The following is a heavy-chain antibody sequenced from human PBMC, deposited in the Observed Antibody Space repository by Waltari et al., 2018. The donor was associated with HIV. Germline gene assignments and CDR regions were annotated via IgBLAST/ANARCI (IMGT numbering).Heavy chain of an antibody. D-gene: IGHD5-18*01. J-gene: IGHJ4*02. CDR2: IYHSGST. V-gene: IGHV4-4*02. CDR3: ARLMGEDTAMVGLQDDY. Sequence: QVQLQESGPGLVKPSGTLSLTCAVSGGSISSSNWWSWVRQPPGKGLEWSGEIYHSGSTNYNPSLKSRVTISVDKSKNQFSLKLSSVTAADTAVYYCARLMGEDTAMVGLQDDYWGQGTLVTVSS. CDR1: GGSISSSNW.